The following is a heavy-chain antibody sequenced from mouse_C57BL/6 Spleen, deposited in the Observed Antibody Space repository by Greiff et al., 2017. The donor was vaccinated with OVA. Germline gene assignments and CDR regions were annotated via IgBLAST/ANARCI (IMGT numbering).Heavy chain of an antibody. CDR1: GYSITSGYY. Sequence: EVKLMESGPGLVKPSQSLSLTCSVTGYSITSGYYWNWIRQFPGNKLEWMGYISYDGSNNYNPSLKNRISITRDTSKNQFFLKLNSVTTEDTATYYCARELTPAWFAYWGQGTLVTVSA. CDR3: ARELTPAWFAY. V-gene: IGHV3-6*01. J-gene: IGHJ3*01. D-gene: IGHD1-3*01. CDR2: ISYDGSN.